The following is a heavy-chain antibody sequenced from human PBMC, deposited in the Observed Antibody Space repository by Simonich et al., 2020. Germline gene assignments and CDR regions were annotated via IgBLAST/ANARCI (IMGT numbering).Heavy chain of an antibody. CDR3: ARGKGWKNAFDI. V-gene: IGHV4-34*01. CDR2: INHSGST. CDR1: GGSFSGYY. Sequence: QVQLQQWGAGLLKPSETLSLTCAVYGGSFSGYYWNWIRQPPGKGLEWIGEINHSGSTNDNPSLKSRVTISVDTSKNQFSLKLSSVTAADTAVYYCARGKGWKNAFDIWGQGTMVTVSS. J-gene: IGHJ3*02. D-gene: IGHD1-1*01.